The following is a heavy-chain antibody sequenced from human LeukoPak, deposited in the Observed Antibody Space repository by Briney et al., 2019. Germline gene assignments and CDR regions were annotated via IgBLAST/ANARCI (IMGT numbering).Heavy chain of an antibody. V-gene: IGHV1-2*02. CDR2: INPNSGGT. D-gene: IGHD3-10*01. CDR3: ARGSDFTVVRGVIGDF. J-gene: IGHJ4*02. Sequence: AASVKVSCKASGYTFTGCYMHWVRQAPGQGLEWMGWINPNSGGTNYAQKFQGRVTMTRDTSTTTVYMDLSTLRSEDTAVYYCARGSDFTVVRGVIGDFWGQGTLVTVSS. CDR1: GYTFTGCY.